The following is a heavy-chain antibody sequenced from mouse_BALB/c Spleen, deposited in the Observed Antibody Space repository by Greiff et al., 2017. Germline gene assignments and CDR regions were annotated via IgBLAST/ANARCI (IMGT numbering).Heavy chain of an antibody. CDR1: GFTFTDYY. V-gene: IGHV7-3*02. CDR3: ARDGATAWFAY. CDR2: IRNKANGYTT. J-gene: IGHJ3*01. D-gene: IGHD3-1*01. Sequence: EVQGVESGGGLVQPGGSLRLSCATSGFTFTDYYMSWVRQPPGKALEWLGFIRNKANGYTTEYSASVKGRFTISRDNSQSILYLQMNTLRAEDSATYYCARDGATAWFAYWGQGTLVTVSA.